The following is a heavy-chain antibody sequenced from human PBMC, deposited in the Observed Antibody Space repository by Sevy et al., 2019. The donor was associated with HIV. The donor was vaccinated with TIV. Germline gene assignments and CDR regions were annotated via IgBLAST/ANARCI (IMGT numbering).Heavy chain of an antibody. CDR2: IKRDGSER. J-gene: IGHJ6*02. Sequence: GGSLRLSCAASGFTFSNYWMTWVRQAPGKGLEWVANIKRDGSERYYLASVKGRFTISRDNAKKSLYLQMNSLTAEDTAVYYCARDCNSASCLWGLDVWGQGPTVTVSS. CDR3: ARDCNSASCLWGLDV. V-gene: IGHV3-7*03. D-gene: IGHD1-26*01. CDR1: GFTFSNYW.